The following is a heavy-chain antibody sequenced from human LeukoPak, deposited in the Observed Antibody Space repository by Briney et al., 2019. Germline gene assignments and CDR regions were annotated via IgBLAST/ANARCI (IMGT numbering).Heavy chain of an antibody. J-gene: IGHJ4*02. CDR3: ASDDFWSGYYRGFDY. CDR1: AYTFTSYD. CDR2: IIPIFGTA. Sequence: SVKVSCKASAYTFTSYDINWVRQAPGQGLEWMGGIIPIFGTANYAQKFQGRVTITADKSTSTAYMELSSLRSEDTAVYYCASDDFWSGYYRGFDYWGQGTLVTVSS. V-gene: IGHV1-69*06. D-gene: IGHD3-3*01.